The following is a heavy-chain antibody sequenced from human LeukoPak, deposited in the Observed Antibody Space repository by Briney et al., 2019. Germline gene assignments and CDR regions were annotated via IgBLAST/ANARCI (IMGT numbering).Heavy chain of an antibody. CDR1: GFTVSSNY. J-gene: IGHJ4*02. V-gene: IGHV3-53*01. Sequence: GGSLRLSCAASGFTVSSNYMSWVRQAPGKGLEWVSVIYSGGSTYYADSVKGRFTISRDNSKNTLYLQMNSLRAEDTAVYYCARDPDSSGSGNYWGQGTLVTVSS. D-gene: IGHD3-22*01. CDR3: ARDPDSSGSGNY. CDR2: IYSGGST.